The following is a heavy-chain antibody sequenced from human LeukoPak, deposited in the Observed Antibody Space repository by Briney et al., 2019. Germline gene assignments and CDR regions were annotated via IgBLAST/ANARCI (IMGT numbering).Heavy chain of an antibody. V-gene: IGHV3-30-3*01. CDR1: GFTFSSYA. D-gene: IGHD6-19*01. CDR2: ISYDGSNK. J-gene: IGHJ6*02. CDR3: ARDLSSTQWLVVPTNYYYYYGMDV. Sequence: PGRSLRLSCAAPGFTFSSYAMHWVRQAPGKGLEWVAVISYDGSNKYYADSVKGRFTISRDNSKNTLYLQMNSLRAEDTAVYYCARDLSSTQWLVVPTNYYYYYGMDVWGQGTTVTVSS.